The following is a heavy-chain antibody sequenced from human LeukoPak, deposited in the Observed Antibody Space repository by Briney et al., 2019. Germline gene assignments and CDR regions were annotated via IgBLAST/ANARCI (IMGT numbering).Heavy chain of an antibody. V-gene: IGHV3-23*01. CDR3: AKSEDDFWSGYLLRAVDTATYFDY. Sequence: PGGSLRLSCAASGFTFSSYAMSRVRQAPGKGLEWVSAISGSGGSTYYADSVKGRFTISRDNSKNTLYLQMNSLRAEDTAVYYCAKSEDDFWSGYLLRAVDTATYFDYWGQGTLVTVSS. CDR1: GFTFSSYA. CDR2: ISGSGGST. D-gene: IGHD3-3*01. J-gene: IGHJ4*02.